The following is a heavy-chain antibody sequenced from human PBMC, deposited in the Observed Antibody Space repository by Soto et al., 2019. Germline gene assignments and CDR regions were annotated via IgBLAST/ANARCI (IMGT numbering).Heavy chain of an antibody. J-gene: IGHJ4*02. CDR2: ISYDGSNK. CDR3: ARAIAVAGPFDY. D-gene: IGHD6-19*01. Sequence: WGSLRLSCAASGFTFSSYAMHWVRQAPCKGLEWVAVISYDGSNKYYADSVKGRFTISRDNSKNTLYLQMNSLRAEETAVYYCARAIAVAGPFDYWGQGTLVTVSS. CDR1: GFTFSSYA. V-gene: IGHV3-30-3*01.